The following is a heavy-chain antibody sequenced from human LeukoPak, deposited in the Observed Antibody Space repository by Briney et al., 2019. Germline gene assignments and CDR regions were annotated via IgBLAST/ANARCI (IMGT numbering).Heavy chain of an antibody. Sequence: PSQTLSLTCTVSGGSISSGDCYWSWIRQPPGKGLEWIGYIYYDESTYYNPSLKSRITISVDTSKNQFSLRLRSVTAADTAVYYCADLAGETEAFHIWGQGTLVTVSS. CDR2: IYYDEST. CDR3: ADLAGETEAFHI. D-gene: IGHD1-26*01. CDR1: GGSISSGDCY. V-gene: IGHV4-30-4*01. J-gene: IGHJ3*02.